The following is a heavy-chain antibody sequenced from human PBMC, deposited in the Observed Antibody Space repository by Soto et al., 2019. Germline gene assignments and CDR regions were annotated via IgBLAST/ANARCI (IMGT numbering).Heavy chain of an antibody. CDR1: GFTFSTYS. J-gene: IGHJ5*02. CDR2: ITSSSTTI. D-gene: IGHD6-13*01. Sequence: GGSLRLSCAASGFTFSTYSMNWVRQAPGKGLEWISYITSSSTTIYYADSVKGRFTISRDNAKNSLYLQMNSLRDEDTAVYYCARDNGLAGSFDPWGQGTLVTVSS. CDR3: ARDNGLAGSFDP. V-gene: IGHV3-48*02.